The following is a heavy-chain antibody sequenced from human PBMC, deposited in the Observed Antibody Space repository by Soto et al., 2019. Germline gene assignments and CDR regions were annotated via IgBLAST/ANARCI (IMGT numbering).Heavy chain of an antibody. CDR1: GFTFSTYS. J-gene: IGHJ5*02. CDR2: ITSSSTTI. D-gene: IGHD6-13*01. Sequence: GGSLRLSCAASGFTFSTYSMNWVRQAPGKGLEWISYITSSSTTIYYADSVKGRFTISRDNAKNSLYLQMNSLRDEDTAVYYCARDNGLAGSFDPWGQGTLVTVSS. CDR3: ARDNGLAGSFDP. V-gene: IGHV3-48*02.